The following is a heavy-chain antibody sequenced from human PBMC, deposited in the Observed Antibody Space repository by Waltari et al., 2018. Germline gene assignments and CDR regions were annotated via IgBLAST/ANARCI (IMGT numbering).Heavy chain of an antibody. CDR1: GGSISSHY. Sequence: QVQLQESGPGLVKPSETLSLTCTVSGGSISSHYWSWIRQPPGKGLEWIGYIYYSGSTNYNPSLKSRVTISVDTSKNQFSLKLSSVTAADTAVYYCARGAVFPWGYYYYYMDVWGKGTTVTVSS. D-gene: IGHD1-26*01. V-gene: IGHV4-59*11. J-gene: IGHJ6*03. CDR2: IYYSGST. CDR3: ARGAVFPWGYYYYYMDV.